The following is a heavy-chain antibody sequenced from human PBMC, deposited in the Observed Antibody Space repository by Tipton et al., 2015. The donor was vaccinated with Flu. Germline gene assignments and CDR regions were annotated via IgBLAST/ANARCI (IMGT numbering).Heavy chain of an antibody. CDR2: ISSSSSYI. Sequence: AASGFTFSSYSMNWVRQAPGKGLEWVSSISSSSSYIYYADSVKGRFTISRDNAKNSLYLQMNSLRAEDTAVYYCARDRYDSSGYYYVYYFDYWGQGTLVTVSS. D-gene: IGHD3-22*01. J-gene: IGHJ4*02. V-gene: IGHV3-21*01. CDR1: GFTFSSYS. CDR3: ARDRYDSSGYYYVYYFDY.